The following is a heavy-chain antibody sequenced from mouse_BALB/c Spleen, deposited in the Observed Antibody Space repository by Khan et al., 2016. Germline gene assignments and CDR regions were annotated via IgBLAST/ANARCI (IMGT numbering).Heavy chain of an antibody. V-gene: IGHV1-4*01. CDR2: INPGTGYS. CDR3: TRNYDGFAY. Sequence: QVQLQQPGSELARPGASVKMSCKASGYTFTSYTIHWVKQRPGQGLDWIGYINPGTGYSSYNQNFKDKATLTADKSSNTIYMQLSSLTSEDSAVYYCTRNYDGFAYWGQGTLVTVSA. CDR1: GYTFTSYT. J-gene: IGHJ3*01. D-gene: IGHD1-1*01.